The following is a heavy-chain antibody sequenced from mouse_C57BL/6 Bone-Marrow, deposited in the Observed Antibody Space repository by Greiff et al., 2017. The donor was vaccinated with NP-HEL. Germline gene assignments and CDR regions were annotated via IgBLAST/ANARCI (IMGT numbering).Heavy chain of an antibody. CDR2: INPGSGGT. V-gene: IGHV1-54*01. J-gene: IGHJ1*03. CDR3: ARDGSSHFDV. D-gene: IGHD1-1*01. CDR1: GYAFTNYL. Sequence: VKLQESGAELVRPGTSVKVSCKASGYAFTNYLIEWVKQRPGQGLEWIGVINPGSGGTNYNEKFKGKATLTADTSSSTAYMQLSSLTSEDSAVYFCARDGSSHFDVWGTGTTVTVSS.